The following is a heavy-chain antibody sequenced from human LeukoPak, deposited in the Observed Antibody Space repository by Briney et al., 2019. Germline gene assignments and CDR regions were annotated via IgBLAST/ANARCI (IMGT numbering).Heavy chain of an antibody. CDR2: IRYAGNNQ. D-gene: IGHD4-17*01. V-gene: IGHV3-30*02. CDR1: GFTFSSYG. J-gene: IGHJ4*02. CDR3: ARVADYGDQFDYFDY. Sequence: GGSLRLSCAASGFTFSSYGLHWVRQAPGKGLQWVAFIRYAGNNQYLADSVKGRFTISWDNAKNSLYLQMNSLRAEDTAVYYCARVADYGDQFDYFDYWGQGTLITVSS.